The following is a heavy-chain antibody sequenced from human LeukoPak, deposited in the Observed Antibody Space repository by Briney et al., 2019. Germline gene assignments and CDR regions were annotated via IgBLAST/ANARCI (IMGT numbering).Heavy chain of an antibody. J-gene: IGHJ4*02. Sequence: SETLSLTCTVSGGSISSSSYYWGWIRQPPGKGLEWIGSIYYSGSTYYNPSLKSRVTISVDTSKNQFSLKLSSVTAADTAVYYCARGYSSAYWGQGTLVTVSS. D-gene: IGHD6-25*01. CDR3: ARGYSSAY. CDR1: GGSISSSSYY. CDR2: IYYSGST. V-gene: IGHV4-39*01.